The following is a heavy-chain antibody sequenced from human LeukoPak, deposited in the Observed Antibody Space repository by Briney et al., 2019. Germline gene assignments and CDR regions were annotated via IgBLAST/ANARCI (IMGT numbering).Heavy chain of an antibody. CDR3: ARGIPKTYCTSTSCYINWFDP. CDR1: GFTFVGNA. J-gene: IGHJ5*02. Sequence: PGGSLRLSCATSGFTFVGNAMSWVRQAPGKGLEWVSGVSGSDGSSHYADSVKGRFTISRDNAKNSLSLQMNSLRAEDTAVYYCARGIPKTYCTSTSCYINWFDPWGQGTLVIVSS. CDR2: VSGSDGSS. V-gene: IGHV3-23*01. D-gene: IGHD2-2*02.